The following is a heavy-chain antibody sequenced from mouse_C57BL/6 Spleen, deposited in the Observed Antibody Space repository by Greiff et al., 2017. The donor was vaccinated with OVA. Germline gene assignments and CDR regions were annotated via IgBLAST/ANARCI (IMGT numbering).Heavy chain of an antibody. CDR1: GYTFTDYY. CDR3: ARLRAD. Sequence: VQLQQSGPELVKPGASVKLSCKASGYTFTDYYMNWVKQSHGKSLEWIGDINPNNGGTSYNQKFKGKATLTVDKSSSTAYMELRSLTSEDSAVYYCARLRADWGQGTLVTVSA. V-gene: IGHV1-26*01. CDR2: INPNNGGT. J-gene: IGHJ3*01.